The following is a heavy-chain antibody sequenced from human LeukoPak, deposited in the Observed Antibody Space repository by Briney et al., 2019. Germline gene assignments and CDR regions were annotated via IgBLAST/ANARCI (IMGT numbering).Heavy chain of an antibody. CDR3: ARPISGWPRIDGFDI. Sequence: GGSLRLSCAASGFTFSSYWMSWVRQAPGKGLEWVANIKQDGSEKYYVDSVKGRFTISRDNAKNSLYLQMNSLRAEDTAVYYCARPISGWPRIDGFDIWGQGTMVTVSS. D-gene: IGHD6-19*01. CDR1: GFTFSSYW. V-gene: IGHV3-7*01. J-gene: IGHJ3*02. CDR2: IKQDGSEK.